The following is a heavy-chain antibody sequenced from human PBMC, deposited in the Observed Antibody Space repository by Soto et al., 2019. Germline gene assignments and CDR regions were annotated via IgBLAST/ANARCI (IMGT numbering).Heavy chain of an antibody. V-gene: IGHV3-23*01. J-gene: IGHJ5*02. CDR2: ISSTGLYT. CDR3: TKSWLFEKNWFDP. D-gene: IGHD3-22*01. CDR1: GSSFTTID. Sequence: GGSLTPSCPPAGSSFTTIDMGWVRQPQGKGLEWVSDISSTGLYTYLADCVKGRFTISRDNSKNTLYLQMNSLRVDDTAVYFCTKSWLFEKNWFDPWGQGTLVTVSS.